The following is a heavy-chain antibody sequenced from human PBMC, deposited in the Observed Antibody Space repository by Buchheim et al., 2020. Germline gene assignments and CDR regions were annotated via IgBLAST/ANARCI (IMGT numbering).Heavy chain of an antibody. Sequence: EVQLLESGGGLVQPGGSLRLSCAASGFTFSSYAMSWVRQAPGKGLEWVSAISGSGGSTYYADSVKGRFTIPRDNSKHTLYLQMNSLRAEDTAVYYCAKDYYYYDSSGYPPYFDYWGQGTL. D-gene: IGHD3-22*01. V-gene: IGHV3-23*01. CDR1: GFTFSSYA. CDR3: AKDYYYYDSSGYPPYFDY. J-gene: IGHJ4*02. CDR2: ISGSGGST.